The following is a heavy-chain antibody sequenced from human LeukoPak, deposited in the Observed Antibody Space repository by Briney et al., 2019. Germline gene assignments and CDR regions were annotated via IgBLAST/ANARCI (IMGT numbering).Heavy chain of an antibody. CDR1: GFTFMTYW. V-gene: IGHV3-7*01. Sequence: GGSLRLSCEASGFTFMTYWMSWVRQAPGKGLEWVANINKDGSEKYYVDSVRGRFTISRDNAKSSLSLPSVYLQMNSLRDEDTAVFYCAREGYSGRYYFPFDYWGQGTLVTVSS. J-gene: IGHJ4*02. CDR2: INKDGSEK. D-gene: IGHD1-26*01. CDR3: AREGYSGRYYFPFDY.